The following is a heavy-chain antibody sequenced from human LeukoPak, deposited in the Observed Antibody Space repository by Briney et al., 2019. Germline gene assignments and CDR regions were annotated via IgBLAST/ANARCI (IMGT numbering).Heavy chain of an antibody. V-gene: IGHV3-48*02. CDR1: GFTLSSYS. CDR3: ARGPPMFTP. J-gene: IGHJ5*02. Sequence: PGGSLRLSCAASGFTLSSYSMNWVRQAPGKGLEWVSYISISSDTIYYADSVKGRFTISRDNAKNSLSLQMNSLRDDDTAVYYCARGPPMFTPWGQGTLVTVSS. D-gene: IGHD3-10*01. CDR2: ISISSDTI.